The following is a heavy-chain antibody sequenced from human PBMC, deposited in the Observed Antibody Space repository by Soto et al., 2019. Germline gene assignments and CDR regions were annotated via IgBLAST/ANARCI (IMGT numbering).Heavy chain of an antibody. CDR1: GLTFSRHA. Sequence: EVQLLESGGGLVQPGGSLRLSCAASGLTFSRHAMAWVRQAPGKGLEWLSSISESSSNTYYADSVKGRFTISKDNSKNMLYLQMNSLRYEDTAVYYCAKKPNGFDSWGQGTLVTVSS. J-gene: IGHJ5*01. CDR2: ISESSSNT. CDR3: AKKPNGFDS. V-gene: IGHV3-23*01.